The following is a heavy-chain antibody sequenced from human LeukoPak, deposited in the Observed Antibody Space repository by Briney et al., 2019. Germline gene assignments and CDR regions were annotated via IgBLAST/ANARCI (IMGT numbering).Heavy chain of an antibody. CDR2: INAGNGNT. CDR1: GYTFTSYV. CDR3: ATGWYCSGGSCHIFDY. V-gene: IGHV1-3*03. J-gene: IGHJ4*02. Sequence: ASVKVSCKASGYTFTSYVIHWVRQAPGQRLEWMGWINAGNGNTKYSQEFQDRVTITRDTSASTVYMELSSLRSGDMAVYYCATGWYCSGGSCHIFDYWGQGTLVTVSS. D-gene: IGHD2-15*01.